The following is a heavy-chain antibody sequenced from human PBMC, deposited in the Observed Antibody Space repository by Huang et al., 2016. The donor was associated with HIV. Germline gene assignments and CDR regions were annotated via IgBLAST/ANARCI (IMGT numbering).Heavy chain of an antibody. J-gene: IGHJ4*02. Sequence: QVTLRESGPALVKPTQTLTLTCTFSGFSLTTTGMCVSWVRQPPGKALEWRARIDWDDDEHYTTSLKTRLTISKDTSKNQVVLTVTNMDPVDTATYYCTRGRGIFDYWGQGILVTVSS. CDR1: GFSLTTTGMC. D-gene: IGHD1-26*01. CDR2: IDWDDDE. CDR3: TRGRGIFDY. V-gene: IGHV2-70*19.